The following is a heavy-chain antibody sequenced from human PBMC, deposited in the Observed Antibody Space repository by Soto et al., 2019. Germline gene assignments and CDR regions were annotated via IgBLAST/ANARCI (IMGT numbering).Heavy chain of an antibody. J-gene: IGHJ4*02. D-gene: IGHD2-15*01. CDR3: ARSPDSADYVDY. CDR2: IYFSGTT. CDR1: GGSVSSDSYY. V-gene: IGHV4-61*01. Sequence: QVQLQESGPRLVQPSETLSLTCSVSGGSVSSDSYYWSWIRQPPGAGLEWIGYIYFSGTTNYNPSLESRVTILVDSSKNQFSLKLSSVTAADTAVYYCARSPDSADYVDYWGQGTLVAVSS.